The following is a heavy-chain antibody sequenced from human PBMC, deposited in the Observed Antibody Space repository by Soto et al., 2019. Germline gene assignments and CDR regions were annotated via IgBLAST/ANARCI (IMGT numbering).Heavy chain of an antibody. CDR2: INHSGST. V-gene: IGHV4-34*01. J-gene: IGHJ3*02. CDR1: GGSFSGYY. D-gene: IGHD1-26*01. Sequence: SETLSLTCAVYGGSFSGYYWSWIRQPPGKGLEWIGEINHSGSTNYNPSLKSRVTISVDTSKNQFSLKLSSVTAADTAVYYCAMGWELRAFDIWGQGTMVTVSS. CDR3: AMGWELRAFDI.